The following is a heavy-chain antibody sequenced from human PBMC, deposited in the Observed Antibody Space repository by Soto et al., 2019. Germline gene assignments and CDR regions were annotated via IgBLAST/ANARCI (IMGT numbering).Heavy chain of an antibody. Sequence: ASVKVSCKASGYTFPSYAIHWVRQAPGQRPEWMGWTNAGNGDTKYSQKFQGRVTITRDTSASTAYMELSSLRSEDTAVYYRARDLPSTGYYDYWGQGTLVTVSS. J-gene: IGHJ4*02. V-gene: IGHV1-3*01. CDR2: TNAGNGDT. CDR3: ARDLPSTGYYDY. CDR1: GYTFPSYA.